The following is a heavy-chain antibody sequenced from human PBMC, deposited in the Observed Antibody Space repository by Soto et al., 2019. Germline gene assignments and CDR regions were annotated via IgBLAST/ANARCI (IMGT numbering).Heavy chain of an antibody. Sequence: QLQESGPGRVRPSGTLALTCSVSGGSVSSEYYYWAWIRQAPGKGLEWIGSVHHTGVTDYNPSRKSRVIIDLSSSKNSFSLKMTSVTATDTDLYYCASLGRHWRAFSYWGPGTQVTVSS. CDR3: ASLGRHWRAFSY. D-gene: IGHD3-3*02. J-gene: IGHJ4*02. CDR2: VHHTGVT. CDR1: GGSVSSEYYY. V-gene: IGHV4-39*02.